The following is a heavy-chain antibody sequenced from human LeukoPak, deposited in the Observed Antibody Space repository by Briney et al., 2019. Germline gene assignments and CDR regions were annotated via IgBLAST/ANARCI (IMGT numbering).Heavy chain of an antibody. CDR1: GGSISSYY. CDR3: AREGRYYDFWSGSRDAFDI. J-gene: IGHJ3*02. CDR2: IYYSGST. V-gene: IGHV4-59*01. Sequence: PSETLSLTSTVSGGSISSYYWSWIRQPPGKGLEWIGYIYYSGSTNYNPSLKSRVTISVDTSKNQFSLKLSSVTAADTAVYYCAREGRYYDFWSGSRDAFDIWGQGTMDTVSS. D-gene: IGHD3-3*01.